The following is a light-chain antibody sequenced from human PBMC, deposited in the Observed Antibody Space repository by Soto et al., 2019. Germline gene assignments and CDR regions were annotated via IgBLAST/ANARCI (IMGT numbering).Light chain of an antibody. CDR2: EVS. V-gene: IGLV2-14*01. CDR3: KSYAGSNTYV. Sequence: QSVLTQPASVSGSPGQSITISCTGASSDVGRYNYVSWYQLHPGKAPKLIIYEVSNRPSGVSNRFSGSKSGNTASLTISGLQAADEADYFCKSYAGSNTYVFGSGTKVTVL. J-gene: IGLJ1*01. CDR1: SSDVGRYNY.